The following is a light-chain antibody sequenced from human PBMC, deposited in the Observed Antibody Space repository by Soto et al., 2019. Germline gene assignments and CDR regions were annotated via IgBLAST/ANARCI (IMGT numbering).Light chain of an antibody. Sequence: QSALTQPASVSGSPGQSITISCTGTSSDVGGYKYVSWYQHHPGKAPKLMIYEVSNRPSGVSNRFSGSKSGNTASLTISGLQAEDEDDYYCRSYTTSSTWVFGGGTKPTVL. CDR2: EVS. CDR1: SSDVGGYKY. J-gene: IGLJ3*02. V-gene: IGLV2-14*01. CDR3: RSYTTSSTWV.